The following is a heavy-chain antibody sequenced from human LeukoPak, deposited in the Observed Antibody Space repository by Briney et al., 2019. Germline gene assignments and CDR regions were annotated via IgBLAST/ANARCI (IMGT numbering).Heavy chain of an antibody. V-gene: IGHV3-21*04. CDR3: ARDDYDILTGRNYYFDY. J-gene: IGHJ4*02. D-gene: IGHD3-9*01. Sequence: PGGSLRLSCAASGFSFSDYSMNWVRQAPGKGLEWVSSINSNSGYIHYADSVKGRFTISRDNAKNSLYLQMNSLRAEDTAVYYCARDDYDILTGRNYYFDYWGQGTLVTVSS. CDR1: GFSFSDYS. CDR2: INSNSGYI.